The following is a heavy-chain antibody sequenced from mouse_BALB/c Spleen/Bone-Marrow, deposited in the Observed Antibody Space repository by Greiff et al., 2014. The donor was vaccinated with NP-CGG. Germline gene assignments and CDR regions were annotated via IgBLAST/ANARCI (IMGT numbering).Heavy chain of an antibody. CDR3: ARKDYRYDYFDY. CDR2: IWSGGGT. CDR1: GFSLTSYD. Sequence: VMLVESGPGLVQPSQSLSITCTVSGFSLTSYDVHWVRQSPGKGLEWLGGIWSGGGTDYDAAFISRMNITKDNSKSQVSFKMNSLQADDTAIYFCARKDYRYDYFDYWGQGTTLTVSS. V-gene: IGHV2-4-1*01. J-gene: IGHJ2*01. D-gene: IGHD2-14*01.